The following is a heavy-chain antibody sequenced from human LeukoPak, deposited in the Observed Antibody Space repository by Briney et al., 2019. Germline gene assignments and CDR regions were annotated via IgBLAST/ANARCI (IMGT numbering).Heavy chain of an antibody. CDR2: IYHSGST. V-gene: IGHV4-4*02. D-gene: IGHD4-17*01. CDR3: ATWANDYGDYEDY. Sequence: SETLSLTCAVSGGSISSSNWWTWVRQPPGKGLEWIGEIYHSGSTNYNPSLKSRVTISVDKSKNQFSLKLSSVTAADTAVYYCATWANDYGDYEDYWGQGTLVTVSS. J-gene: IGHJ4*02. CDR1: GGSISSSNW.